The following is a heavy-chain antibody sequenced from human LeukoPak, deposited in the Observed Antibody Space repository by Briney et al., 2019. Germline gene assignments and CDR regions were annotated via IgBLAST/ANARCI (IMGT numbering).Heavy chain of an antibody. CDR1: TFSFSDYS. CDR3: ATSYGSGSYYDHYYYGMDV. J-gene: IGHJ6*02. V-gene: IGHV3-21*01. Sequence: GGSLRLSCAASTFSFSDYSMNWVRQAPGKGLEWVSSISSSSTNIYYADSVRGRFTISRDNAKTSLYLQMNSLRAEDTAVYYCATSYGSGSYYDHYYYGMDVWGQGTTVTVSS. CDR2: ISSSSTNI. D-gene: IGHD3-10*01.